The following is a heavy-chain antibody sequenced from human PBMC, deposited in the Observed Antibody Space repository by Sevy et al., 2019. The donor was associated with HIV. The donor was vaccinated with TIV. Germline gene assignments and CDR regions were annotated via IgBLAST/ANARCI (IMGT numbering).Heavy chain of an antibody. CDR1: GFTFNSYG. CDR2: IQYDGGNK. V-gene: IGHV3-30*02. Sequence: GGSLRLSCATSGFTFNSYGMHWVRQAPGKGLEWVSFIQYDGGNKNYADSVKGRFTISRDNSKNTLYLQLSSLRTEDTALYYCVKDPLISLGADLFDYWGQGTLVTVSS. D-gene: IGHD7-27*01. CDR3: VKDPLISLGADLFDY. J-gene: IGHJ4*02.